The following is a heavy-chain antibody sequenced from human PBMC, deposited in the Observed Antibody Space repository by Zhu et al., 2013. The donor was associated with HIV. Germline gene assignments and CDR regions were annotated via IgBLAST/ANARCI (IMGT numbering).Heavy chain of an antibody. CDR3: ALLPHDYGLF. CDR1: GYTFTGYY. D-gene: IGHD4-17*01. J-gene: IGHJ4*02. Sequence: QVQLEQSGTEVKKPGASVMVSCKGSGYTFTGYYIHWVRQAPGQGLEWMGWINPKSGDTNYAQKFQGRVTMTRDTSISTAYMDLSSLTSDDTAVYYCALLPHDYGLFWGQGTLVTVSS. V-gene: IGHV1-2*02. CDR2: INPKSGDT.